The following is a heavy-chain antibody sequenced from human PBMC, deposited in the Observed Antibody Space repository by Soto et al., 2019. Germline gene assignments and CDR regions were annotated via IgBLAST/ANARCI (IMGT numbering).Heavy chain of an antibody. Sequence: LRLSCAASGFTFSSYGIHWVRQAPGKGLEWVAVISYDGSNKYYADSVKGRFTISRDNSKNTLYLQMNSLRAEDTAVYYCAKDVDSSGWYYYFDIWGRGALVTVSS. CDR2: ISYDGSNK. V-gene: IGHV3-30*18. CDR3: AKDVDSSGWYYYFDI. D-gene: IGHD6-19*01. J-gene: IGHJ2*01. CDR1: GFTFSSYG.